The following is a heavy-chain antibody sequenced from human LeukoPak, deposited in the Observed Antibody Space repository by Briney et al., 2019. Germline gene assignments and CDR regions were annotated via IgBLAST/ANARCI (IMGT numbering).Heavy chain of an antibody. Sequence: PSETLSLTCTVSGGSISSYYWSWIRQPAGKGLEWIGRIYTSGSTNYNPSLKSRVTMSVDMSKNQFSLKLSSVTAADTAVYYCARDSVHYYDSSGPDGYFDYWGQGTLVTVSS. CDR2: IYTSGST. V-gene: IGHV4-4*07. D-gene: IGHD3-22*01. CDR1: GGSISSYY. CDR3: ARDSVHYYDSSGPDGYFDY. J-gene: IGHJ4*02.